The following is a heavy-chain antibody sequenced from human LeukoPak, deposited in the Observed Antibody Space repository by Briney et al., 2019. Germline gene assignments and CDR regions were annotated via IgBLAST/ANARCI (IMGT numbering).Heavy chain of an antibody. D-gene: IGHD3-16*01. Sequence: GGSLRLSCAASGFTFSSYWMNWARQAPGKGLEWVASINHNGNVNYYVDSVKGRFTISRDNAKNSLYLQMSNLRAEDTAVYFCPRGGGLDVWGQGATVTVSS. J-gene: IGHJ6*02. V-gene: IGHV3-7*03. CDR3: PRGGGLDV. CDR2: INHNGNVN. CDR1: GFTFSSYW.